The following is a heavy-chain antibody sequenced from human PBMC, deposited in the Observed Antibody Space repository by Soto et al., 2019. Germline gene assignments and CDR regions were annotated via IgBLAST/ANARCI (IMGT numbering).Heavy chain of an antibody. Sequence: GGSLRLSCAASGFTFSSYGMHWVRQAPGKGLEWVAVIWYDGSNKYYADSVKGRFTISRDNSKNTLYLQMNSLRAEDTAVYYCAREGCTNGVCYIGEYYYYYGMDVWGQGTTVTVSS. D-gene: IGHD2-8*01. CDR3: AREGCTNGVCYIGEYYYYYGMDV. CDR1: GFTFSSYG. CDR2: IWYDGSNK. J-gene: IGHJ6*02. V-gene: IGHV3-33*01.